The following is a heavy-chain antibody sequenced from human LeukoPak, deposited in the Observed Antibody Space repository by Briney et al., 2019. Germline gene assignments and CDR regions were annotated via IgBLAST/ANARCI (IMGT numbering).Heavy chain of an antibody. CDR3: ARGAGIVGATTSNNWFDP. CDR2: INHSGST. V-gene: IGHV4-34*01. J-gene: IGHJ5*02. Sequence: SETLSLTCAVYGGSFSGYYWSWIRQPPGKGLEWIGEINHSGSTNYNPSLKSRVTISVDTSKNQFSLKLSSVTAADTAAYYCARGAGIVGATTSNNWFDPWGQGTLVTVSS. D-gene: IGHD1-26*01. CDR1: GGSFSGYY.